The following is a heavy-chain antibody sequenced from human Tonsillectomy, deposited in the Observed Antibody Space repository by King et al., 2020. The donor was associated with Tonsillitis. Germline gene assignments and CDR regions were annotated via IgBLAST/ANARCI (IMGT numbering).Heavy chain of an antibody. D-gene: IGHD3-22*01. CDR3: ARDNDSSGYYHDAFDI. J-gene: IGHJ3*02. CDR1: GFTFSSYS. CDR2: ISSSSSYI. Sequence: VQLVESGGGLVKPGGSLRLSCAASGFTFSSYSMNWVRQAPGKGLEWVSSISSSSSYIYYADSVKGRFTISRDNANNSLYLQMNSLTAEDTAVYYCARDNDSSGYYHDAFDIWGQGTMVTVSS. V-gene: IGHV3-21*01.